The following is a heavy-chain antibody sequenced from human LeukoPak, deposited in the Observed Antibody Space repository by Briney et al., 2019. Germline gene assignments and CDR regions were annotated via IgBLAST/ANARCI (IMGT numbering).Heavy chain of an antibody. J-gene: IGHJ6*02. Sequence: ASVKVSCKVSGYTLTELSMHWVRQAPGKGLEWMGGFDPEDGETIYAQKFQGRVTMTEDTSTDTAYMELSSLRSEDTAVYYCATTPCGGDCSPSYYYYGMDVWGQGTTVTVSS. CDR3: ATTPCGGDCSPSYYYYGMDV. CDR2: FDPEDGET. CDR1: GYTLTELS. D-gene: IGHD2-21*02. V-gene: IGHV1-24*01.